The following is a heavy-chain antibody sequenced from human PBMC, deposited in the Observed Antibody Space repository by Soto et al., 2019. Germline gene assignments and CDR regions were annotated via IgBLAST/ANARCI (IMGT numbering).Heavy chain of an antibody. CDR1: GHIFRNYW. D-gene: IGHD3-22*01. Sequence: GESLKISFKGSGHIFRNYWIGWVRQMPGKAREWRRIIYPCDSDTRYSPSFQGQVTITIDKYINTAYLQWSRLKASDTAMYYCARQLLWGPSGYYDIENWGQGTLVTVSS. CDR3: ARQLLWGPSGYYDIEN. J-gene: IGHJ4*02. V-gene: IGHV5-51*01. CDR2: IYPCDSDT.